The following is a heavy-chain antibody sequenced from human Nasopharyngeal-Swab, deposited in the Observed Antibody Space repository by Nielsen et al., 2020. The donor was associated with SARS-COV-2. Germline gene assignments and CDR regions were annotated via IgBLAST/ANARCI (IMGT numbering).Heavy chain of an antibody. D-gene: IGHD5-12*01. CDR1: GFTFSSYD. J-gene: IGHJ3*02. CDR3: AREVARLRAFDI. Sequence: GESLKISCAASGFTFSSYDMHWVRQATGKGLEWASAIGTAGDTYYPGSVKGRFTISRENAKNSLYLQMNSLRAGDTAVYYCAREVARLRAFDIWGQGTMVTVSS. CDR2: IGTAGDT. V-gene: IGHV3-13*01.